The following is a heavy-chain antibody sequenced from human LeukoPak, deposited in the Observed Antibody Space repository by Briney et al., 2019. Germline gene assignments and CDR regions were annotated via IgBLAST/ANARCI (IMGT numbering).Heavy chain of an antibody. Sequence: ASVKVSCKASGGTFSSYAISWVRQAPGQGLEWMGGIIPIFGTANYAQKFQGRVTITTDESTSTAYMELNSLRSEDTAVYYCAGGPGVGSLAHWGQGTLVTVSS. CDR1: GGTFSSYA. D-gene: IGHD3-16*01. CDR2: IIPIFGTA. V-gene: IGHV1-69*05. J-gene: IGHJ4*02. CDR3: AGGPGVGSLAH.